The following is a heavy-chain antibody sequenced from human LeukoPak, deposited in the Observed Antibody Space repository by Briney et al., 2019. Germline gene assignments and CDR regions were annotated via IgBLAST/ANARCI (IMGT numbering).Heavy chain of an antibody. J-gene: IGHJ4*02. CDR1: GGSMNHHY. CDR3: AEIPRD. CDR2: IYDSGTSATT. V-gene: IGHV4-59*11. Sequence: SETLSLTCTVSGGSMNHHYWSWVREPPGKEPEWIAYIYDSGTSATTDYNASLKSRVTISMDTSKRQFSLRLDSVTAADTAVYYCAEIPRDWGQGTLVTVSS.